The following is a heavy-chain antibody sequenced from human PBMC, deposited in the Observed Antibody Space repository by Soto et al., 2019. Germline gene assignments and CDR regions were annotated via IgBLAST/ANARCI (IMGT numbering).Heavy chain of an antibody. Sequence: QVQLVQSGAEVKKPGSSVKVPCKASGGTFSSYAISWVRQAPGQGLEWMGGVIPIFGTASYAQKFQGRVTITADESTSPAYMELNSLRSEVTAVYYCAIVWELTSDYWGQGTLVTVSS. D-gene: IGHD1-26*01. CDR3: AIVWELTSDY. V-gene: IGHV1-69*12. J-gene: IGHJ4*02. CDR2: VIPIFGTA. CDR1: GGTFSSYA.